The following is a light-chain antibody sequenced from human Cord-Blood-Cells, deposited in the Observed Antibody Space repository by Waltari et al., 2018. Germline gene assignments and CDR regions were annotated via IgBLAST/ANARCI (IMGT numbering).Light chain of an antibody. CDR1: RSDVGGYNY. Sequence: QSALTQPASVSGSPGQSITISCTGTRSDVGGYNYVSWYQQHPGKTPKLMSYDVSNRPAGVSNRVSGSKSGNTASLTISWLQAEDEADYYCSSYTGSSSRYVFGTGTKVPVL. V-gene: IGLV2-14*01. CDR3: SSYTGSSSRYV. CDR2: DVS. J-gene: IGLJ1*01.